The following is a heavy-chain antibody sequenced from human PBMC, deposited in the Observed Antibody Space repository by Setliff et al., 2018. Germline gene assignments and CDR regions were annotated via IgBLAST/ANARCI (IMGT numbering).Heavy chain of an antibody. D-gene: IGHD3-3*01. CDR3: ARMSGFQYIDV. CDR2: IYTSWST. V-gene: IGHV4-61*09. Sequence: SETLSLTCAVSGGSISNTFYYWTWIRQPAGKGLEWIGHIYTSWSTNYNPSLKSRVTISVDTSKNHFSLKLSSVTAADTAVYYCARMSGFQYIDVWDKGTTVTVSS. CDR1: GGSISNTFYY. J-gene: IGHJ6*03.